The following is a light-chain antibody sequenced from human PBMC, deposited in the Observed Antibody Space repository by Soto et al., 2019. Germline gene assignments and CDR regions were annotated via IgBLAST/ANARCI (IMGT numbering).Light chain of an antibody. Sequence: EIVLTQSPATLSLSPGERATLSCRASQSVSTYLAWYQQKPGQAPRLLIYDASNRAADIPARFSGSGSGTDFTLTTSSLGPEDFAVYYCQQRSNWPPFTFGPGTKVDIK. V-gene: IGKV3-11*01. CDR3: QQRSNWPPFT. CDR2: DAS. CDR1: QSVSTY. J-gene: IGKJ3*01.